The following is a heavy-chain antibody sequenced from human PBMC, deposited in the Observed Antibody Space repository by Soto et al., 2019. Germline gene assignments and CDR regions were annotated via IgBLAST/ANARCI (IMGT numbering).Heavy chain of an antibody. CDR3: TRDLVSGTPGGLDV. CDR1: GFSFSDHY. CDR2: IRRKVNSYTT. J-gene: IGHJ6*02. Sequence: EVQLVESGGGLVQPGGSLRLSCAASGFSFSDHYMDWVRQTPGKGLEWVGRIRRKVNSYTTEYAAAVKGRFTISRDNSKNSLYLQMNSLKIEDTAVYYCTRDLVSGTPGGLDVWGQGTSVAFSS. D-gene: IGHD6-19*01. V-gene: IGHV3-72*01.